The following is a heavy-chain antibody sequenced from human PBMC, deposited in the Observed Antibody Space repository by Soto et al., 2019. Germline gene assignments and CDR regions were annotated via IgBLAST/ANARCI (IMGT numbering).Heavy chain of an antibody. Sequence: EVQLVESGGGLVKPGGSLRLSCAASGFTFSSYSMNWVRQAPGKGLEWVLFISSSSTYIYHADSVKGRFTISRDNAKNSLYLQMNSLRVEDTAVYYYARDRYGGWTPGGSDYWGQGTLVTVSS. CDR1: GFTFSSYS. CDR2: ISSSSTYI. CDR3: ARDRYGGWTPGGSDY. J-gene: IGHJ4*02. V-gene: IGHV3-21*01. D-gene: IGHD6-19*01.